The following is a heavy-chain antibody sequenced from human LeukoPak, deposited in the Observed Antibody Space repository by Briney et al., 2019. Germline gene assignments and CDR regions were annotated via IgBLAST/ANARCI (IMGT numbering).Heavy chain of an antibody. CDR1: GFTFSDYY. D-gene: IGHD2-8*01. Sequence: GGSLRLSCAASGFTFSDYYMSWIRQAPGKGLEWLSYITSRGTTTYYADSVVGRFTISRDNAKNSLYLQMNSLRVEDTAVYYCARGIGVTGHTAAYWGQGTLVTVSS. CDR3: ARGIGVTGHTAAY. J-gene: IGHJ4*02. V-gene: IGHV3-11*01. CDR2: ITSRGTTT.